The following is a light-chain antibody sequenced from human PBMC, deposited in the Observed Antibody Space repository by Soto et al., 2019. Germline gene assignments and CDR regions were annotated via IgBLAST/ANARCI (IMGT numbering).Light chain of an antibody. V-gene: IGLV2-11*01. CDR2: DVS. J-gene: IGLJ3*02. Sequence: QSALTQPRSVSGSPGQSVTISCTGTSSDVGGYNYVSWYQQHPGKAPKLMISDVSKRPSGVPDRFSGSKSGNTASLTISGLQAEDEADYHCCSYAGSHTWAFGGGTKLTVL. CDR1: SSDVGGYNY. CDR3: CSYAGSHTWA.